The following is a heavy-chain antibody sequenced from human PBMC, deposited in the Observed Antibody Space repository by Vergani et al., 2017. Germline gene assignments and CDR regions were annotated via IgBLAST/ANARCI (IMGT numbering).Heavy chain of an antibody. Sequence: QVQLQESGPGLVKASQTLSLTCSVSGAYVGSGGYYWSWVRQRPGMGLDWIGYIYYSGTTYYNPSLESRLTISLDTSENHLSLKLTSVTAADTAVYFCARDLTGIRYDGFYMDVWGKGTTVTVSS. J-gene: IGHJ6*03. D-gene: IGHD1-20*01. CDR1: GAYVGSGGYY. V-gene: IGHV4-31*03. CDR2: IYYSGTT. CDR3: ARDLTGIRYDGFYMDV.